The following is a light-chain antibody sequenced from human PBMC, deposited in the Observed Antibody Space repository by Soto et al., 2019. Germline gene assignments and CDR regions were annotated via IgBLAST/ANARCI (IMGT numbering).Light chain of an antibody. CDR3: QQYNKWPRT. J-gene: IGKJ1*01. CDR2: DAS. CDR1: QTVVTH. Sequence: EVVMTQSPVTLSLSPGDRATVSCRASQTVVTHLAWFQQKPGQPPRLLIYDASATATGIPARFSGSGSGTEFTLTISRLQSEDFAVYYYQQYNKWPRTFGQGTKVE. V-gene: IGKV3-15*01.